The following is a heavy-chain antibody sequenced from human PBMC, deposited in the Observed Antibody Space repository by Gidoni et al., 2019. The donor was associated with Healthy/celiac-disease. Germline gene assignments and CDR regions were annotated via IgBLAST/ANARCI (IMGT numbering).Heavy chain of an antibody. Sequence: EVQLLESGGGLVQPGGSLRLSCAASGFTFSSYAMSWVRQAPGKGLEWVSAISGSGGSTYYADSVKGRFTISRDNSKNTLYLQMNSLRAEDTAVYYCAKGAGRWSGSRNDFDYWGQGTLVTVSS. CDR2: ISGSGGST. CDR3: AKGAGRWSGSRNDFDY. D-gene: IGHD1-26*01. V-gene: IGHV3-23*01. J-gene: IGHJ4*02. CDR1: GFTFSSYA.